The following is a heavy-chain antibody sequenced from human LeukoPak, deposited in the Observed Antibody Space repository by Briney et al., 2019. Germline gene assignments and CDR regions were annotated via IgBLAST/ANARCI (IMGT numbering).Heavy chain of an antibody. D-gene: IGHD3-22*01. V-gene: IGHV1-69*05. Sequence: SVKVSCKASGGTFSSYAISWVRQAPGQGLEWMARIIPIFGTANYAQKFQGRVTITTDESTSTAYMELSSLRSEDTAVYYCARPLRSGYYYNAFDIWGQGTMVTVSS. CDR2: IIPIFGTA. CDR3: ARPLRSGYYYNAFDI. CDR1: GGTFSSYA. J-gene: IGHJ3*02.